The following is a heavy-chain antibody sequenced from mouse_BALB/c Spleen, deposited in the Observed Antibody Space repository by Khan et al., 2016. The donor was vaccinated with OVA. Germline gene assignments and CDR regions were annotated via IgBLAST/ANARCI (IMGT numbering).Heavy chain of an antibody. CDR2: INPSSGGT. Sequence: QVQLKQSGAELVKPWASVWLSCKVSGYTFTSYYLYWVKQRPGQGLEWIGDINPSSGGTNFNEKFKSKATLTVDTSSSTAYIQLNSLTSEDSAVYNCTRSGYGSFAYWGQGTLVTVSA. D-gene: IGHD2-2*01. J-gene: IGHJ3*01. CDR3: TRSGYGSFAY. CDR1: GYTFTSYY. V-gene: IGHV1S81*02.